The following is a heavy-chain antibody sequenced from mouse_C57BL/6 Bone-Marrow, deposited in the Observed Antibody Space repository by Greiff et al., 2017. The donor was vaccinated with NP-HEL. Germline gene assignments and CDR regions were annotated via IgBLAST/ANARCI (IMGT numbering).Heavy chain of an antibody. CDR2: IWSGGST. D-gene: IGHD2-4*01. CDR3: AREGHYEPGAWFAY. Sequence: VKLVESGPGLVQPSQCLSITCTVSGFSLTSYGVHWVRQSPGKGLEWLGVIWSGGSTDYNAAFISRLSISKDNSKSQVFFKMNSLQADDTAIYYCAREGHYEPGAWFAYWGQGTLVTVSA. V-gene: IGHV2-2*01. J-gene: IGHJ3*01. CDR1: GFSLTSYG.